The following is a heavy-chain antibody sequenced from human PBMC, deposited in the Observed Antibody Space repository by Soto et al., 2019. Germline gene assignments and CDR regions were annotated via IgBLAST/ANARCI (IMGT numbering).Heavy chain of an antibody. CDR1: GDSISSGGYS. CDR2: IDRSGST. J-gene: IGHJ6*02. Sequence: QLQLQESGSRLVKPSQTLSLTCTVSGDSISSGGYSWSWIRQPPGKGLEGVGYIDRSGSTYYNPSLQSRVTISVDRSSHQFSLSLTSVTAADTAFYYCARDGAWRGFDVWGQGTTVTVSS. CDR3: ARDGAWRGFDV. D-gene: IGHD1-26*01. V-gene: IGHV4-30-2*01.